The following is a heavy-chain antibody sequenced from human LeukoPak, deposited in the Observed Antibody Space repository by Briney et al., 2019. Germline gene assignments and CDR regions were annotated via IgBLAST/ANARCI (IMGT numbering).Heavy chain of an antibody. CDR2: IYYSGST. J-gene: IGHJ5*02. CDR1: GGSISSYY. D-gene: IGHD6-19*01. V-gene: IGHV4-59*01. CDR3: ARVGYSSGWYRWFDP. Sequence: SETLSLTCTVSGGSISSYYWSWIRQPPGKGLEWIGYIYYSGSTNYNPSLKSRVTISVDTSKNQFSLKLSSVTAADTAVYYCARVGYSSGWYRWFDPWGQGTLGTVSS.